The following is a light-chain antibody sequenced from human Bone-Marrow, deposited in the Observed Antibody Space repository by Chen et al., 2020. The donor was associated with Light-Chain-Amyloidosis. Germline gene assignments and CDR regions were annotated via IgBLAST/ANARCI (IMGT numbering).Light chain of an antibody. CDR2: RDT. V-gene: IGLV3-25*03. Sequence: SYELTQPPSVSVSPGQTARITCSGDDLPTKYAYWYQQKPGQAPVLVIHRDTERHSGISGRFSCSSSGTTATLTISGVQAEDEADYHCQSADSSGTYEVIFGGGTKLTVL. J-gene: IGLJ2*01. CDR1: DLPTKY. CDR3: QSADSSGTYEVI.